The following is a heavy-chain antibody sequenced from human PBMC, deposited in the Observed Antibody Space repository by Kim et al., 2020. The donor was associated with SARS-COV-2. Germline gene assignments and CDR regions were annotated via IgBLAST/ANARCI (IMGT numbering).Heavy chain of an antibody. Sequence: SETLSLTCTVSGGSVSSGSYYWSWIRQPPGKGLEWIGYIYYSGSTNYNPSLKSRVTISVDTSKNQFSLKLSSVTAADTAVYYCASSQAILRFLQNVYYYYGMDVWGQGTTVTVSS. V-gene: IGHV4-61*01. D-gene: IGHD3-3*01. CDR3: ASSQAILRFLQNVYYYYGMDV. CDR2: IYYSGST. J-gene: IGHJ6*02. CDR1: GGSVSSGSYY.